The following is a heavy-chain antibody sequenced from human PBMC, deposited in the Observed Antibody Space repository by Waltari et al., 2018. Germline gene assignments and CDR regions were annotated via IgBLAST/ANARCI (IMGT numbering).Heavy chain of an antibody. V-gene: IGHV3-11*01. J-gene: IGHJ4*02. CDR2: LSGSGATT. Sequence: QVQLVESGGGLVKPGGSLRLSCAASGFSFGDYWMSWVRQSPVKGLEWIAYLSGSGATTYYAVSVKGRFTISRDNARKSMSLQMNGLRDEDTAVYYCVRGGEYHDFWNGFDLWGQGTLVSVSS. CDR3: VRGGEYHDFWNGFDL. D-gene: IGHD3-3*01. CDR1: GFSFGDYW.